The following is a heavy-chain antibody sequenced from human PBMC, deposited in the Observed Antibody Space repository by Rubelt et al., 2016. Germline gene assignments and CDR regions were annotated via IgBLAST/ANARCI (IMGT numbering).Heavy chain of an antibody. CDR3: ARGYDYYGSGRGDAFDI. CDR1: GGSFSGYY. Sequence: QVQLQQWGAGLLKPSETLSLTCAVYGGSFSGYYWSWIRQPPGKGLEWIGEINLGGSSNYNPSLKTRVTISVDPSRNQFSLTVNSVTAADTAIYYCARGYDYYGSGRGDAFDIWGQGTMVTVSS. CDR2: INLGGSS. D-gene: IGHD3-10*01. J-gene: IGHJ3*02. V-gene: IGHV4-34*01.